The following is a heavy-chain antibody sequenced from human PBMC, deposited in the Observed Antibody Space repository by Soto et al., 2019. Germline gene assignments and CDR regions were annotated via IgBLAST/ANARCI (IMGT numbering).Heavy chain of an antibody. D-gene: IGHD2-21*02. V-gene: IGHV4-31*03. CDR3: ARVCGGDCHNGMDV. CDR1: GGSISSGGYY. J-gene: IGHJ6*02. Sequence: QVQLQESGPGLAKPSQTLSLTCTVSGGSISSGGYYWSWIRQHPGKGLEWIGYIYYSGSTYYNPSLKSRVNISGETSKDPFPPELSPLTAADTAVYYCARVCGGDCHNGMDVWGQGTTVTVSS. CDR2: IYYSGST.